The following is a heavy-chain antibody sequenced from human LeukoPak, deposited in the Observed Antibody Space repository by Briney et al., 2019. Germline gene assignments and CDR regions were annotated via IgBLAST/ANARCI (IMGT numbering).Heavy chain of an antibody. V-gene: IGHV4-34*01. Sequence: PAETLSLTCAVYGGSFSGYYWSWIRQPPGKGLEWMGEINHSGSTNYNPSLKSQVTISVDPSKNQSSLKLSYLPAEDTAVYYCAREITMVRGVIGWFDPWGQGTLVTVS. D-gene: IGHD3-10*01. CDR3: AREITMVRGVIGWFDP. J-gene: IGHJ5*02. CDR1: GGSFSGYY. CDR2: INHSGST.